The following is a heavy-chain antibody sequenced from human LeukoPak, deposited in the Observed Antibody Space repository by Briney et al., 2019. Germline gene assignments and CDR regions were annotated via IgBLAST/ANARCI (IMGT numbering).Heavy chain of an antibody. CDR2: IYYSGST. V-gene: IGHV4-61*01. Sequence: SETLSLTCTVSGGSVSSGSYYWSWIRQPPGKGLEWIGYIYYSGSTNYNPSLKSRVTISVDTSKNQFSLKLSSVTAADTAVYYCARQMGATITFADYWGQGTLVTVSS. CDR1: GGSVSSGSYY. J-gene: IGHJ4*02. CDR3: ARQMGATITFADY. D-gene: IGHD1-26*01.